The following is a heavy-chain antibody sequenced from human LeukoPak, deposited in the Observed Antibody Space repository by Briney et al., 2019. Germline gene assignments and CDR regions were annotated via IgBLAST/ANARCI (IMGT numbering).Heavy chain of an antibody. CDR3: ATASTLDAFDI. CDR1: GDSISSSNW. J-gene: IGHJ3*02. V-gene: IGHV4-4*02. Sequence: SETLSLTCAVSGDSISSSNWWSWVRQPPGKGLEWIGEIYHSGNINYNPSLASRVIISVDKSKNQFSLKLSSVTAADTAVYYCATASTLDAFDIWGQGTMVTVSS. CDR2: IYHSGNI.